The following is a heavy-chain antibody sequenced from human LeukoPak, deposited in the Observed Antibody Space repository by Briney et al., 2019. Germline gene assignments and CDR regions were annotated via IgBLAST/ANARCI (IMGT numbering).Heavy chain of an antibody. D-gene: IGHD6-13*01. V-gene: IGHV1-8*03. Sequence: GASVKVSCKASGYTFTSYDINWVRQATGQGLEWMGWMNPNSGNTGYAQKFQGRVTITRNTSISTAYMELSSLRSEDTAVYYCARGPSYSSSWYAHYYYYYMDVWGKGTTVTISS. J-gene: IGHJ6*03. CDR1: GYTFTSYD. CDR2: MNPNSGNT. CDR3: ARGPSYSSSWYAHYYYYYMDV.